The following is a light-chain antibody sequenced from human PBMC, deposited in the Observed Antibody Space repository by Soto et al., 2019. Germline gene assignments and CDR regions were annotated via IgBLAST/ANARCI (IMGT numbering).Light chain of an antibody. Sequence: ETVLTQSPATLSLSPGERATLSCRASQSVRSNLAWYQHKPGQAPRLLIYDASNRATGIPGRFSGSGSATDFTLTISTLEPEDFAVYSCQQRDNWPWTFGQGAKVEIK. CDR2: DAS. CDR1: QSVRSN. CDR3: QQRDNWPWT. V-gene: IGKV3-11*01. J-gene: IGKJ1*01.